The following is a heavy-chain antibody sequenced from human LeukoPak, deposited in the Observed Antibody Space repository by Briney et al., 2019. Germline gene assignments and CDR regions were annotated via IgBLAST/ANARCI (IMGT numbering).Heavy chain of an antibody. V-gene: IGHV3-33*01. J-gene: IGHJ4*02. Sequence: GGSLRLSCAASGFSFKNHGMRWVRQAPGRGLEWVAIIWYDGSNTYYADSVKGRFTVSRDNSKNTLYLQMNSLRAEDTAVYYCARDRTVRYFDYWGQGTLVRVSS. CDR3: ARDRTVRYFDY. CDR1: GFSFKNHG. CDR2: IWYDGSNT.